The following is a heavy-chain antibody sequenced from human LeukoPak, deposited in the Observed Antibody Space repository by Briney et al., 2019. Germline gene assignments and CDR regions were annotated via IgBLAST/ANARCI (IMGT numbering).Heavy chain of an antibody. D-gene: IGHD6-13*01. V-gene: IGHV1-46*01. CDR2: INPTVGDT. CDR1: GYTLTSYY. J-gene: IGHJ3*02. CDR3: TRYGFSSSWQGGWHAFDI. Sequence: ASVKVSCKASGYTLTSYYMHWVRQAPGQGLEWMGIINPTVGDTIYAQRFQGRVTMTRDMSTSTVYMELSSLRSDDTAVYYCTRYGFSSSWQGGWHAFDIWGQGTMVTVSS.